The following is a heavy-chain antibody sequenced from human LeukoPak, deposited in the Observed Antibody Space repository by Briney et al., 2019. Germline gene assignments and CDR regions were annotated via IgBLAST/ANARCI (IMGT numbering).Heavy chain of an antibody. J-gene: IGHJ6*02. V-gene: IGHV3-30*18. CDR1: GFTFSSYG. Sequence: QVQLVESGGGVVQPGRSLRLSCAASGFTFSSYGMHWVRQAPGKGLEGVAVISYDGSNKYYADSVKGRFTISRDNSKNTLYLQMNSLRAEDTAVYYCAKVKPPGYYYYGMDVWGQGTTVTVSS. CDR3: AKVKPPGYYYYGMDV. D-gene: IGHD3-22*01. CDR2: ISYDGSNK.